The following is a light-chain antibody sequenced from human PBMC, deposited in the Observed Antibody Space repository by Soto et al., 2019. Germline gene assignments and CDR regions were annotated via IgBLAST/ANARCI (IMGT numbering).Light chain of an antibody. CDR1: QSVNAN. CDR2: GAS. J-gene: IGKJ1*01. Sequence: EVVMTQSPATLSVSPGERATLSCRASQSVNANLAWYQQKPGQAPRRLIHGASNRATGIPARFSGRGFGTEFILTISSLQSEDFAVYYCQQYNTWLWTFGQGTKVEI. CDR3: QQYNTWLWT. V-gene: IGKV3-15*01.